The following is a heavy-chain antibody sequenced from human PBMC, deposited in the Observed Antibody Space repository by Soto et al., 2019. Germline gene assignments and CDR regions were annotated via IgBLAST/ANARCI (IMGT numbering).Heavy chain of an antibody. J-gene: IGHJ5*02. CDR1: GGSVSSGSYH. CDR2: IRYTGST. CDR3: ARVRGDYHTGSAP. D-gene: IGHD4-17*01. Sequence: SETLSLTCTVSGGSVSSGSYHWSWIRQPPGKGLEWIGYIRYTGSTNYNPSLKSRVTISLDTSKNQFSLKLSSVAVADTAIYYCARVRGDYHTGSAPGGQGTLVTVSS. V-gene: IGHV4-61*01.